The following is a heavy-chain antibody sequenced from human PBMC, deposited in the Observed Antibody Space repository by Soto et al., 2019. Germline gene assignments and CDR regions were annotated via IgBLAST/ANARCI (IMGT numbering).Heavy chain of an antibody. CDR2: ISGSGDST. D-gene: IGHD3-22*01. J-gene: IGHJ4*02. V-gene: IGHV3-23*01. CDR3: SMNPVYYYDSTGYHFDY. Sequence: GGSLRLSCAASGVTFSSCAMNWVRQAPGKGLEWVSTISGSGDSTYYADSVKGRFTISRDNSKNTLYLQMNSLRAEDTAVYYFSMNPVYYYDSTGYHFDYWGQGTLVTVSS. CDR1: GVTFSSCA.